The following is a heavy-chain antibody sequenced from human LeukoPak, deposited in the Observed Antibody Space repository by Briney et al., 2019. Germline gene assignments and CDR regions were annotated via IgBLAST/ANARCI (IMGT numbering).Heavy chain of an antibody. D-gene: IGHD5-12*01. CDR1: GFTFSSYG. CDR3: ARESGYAFYWYFDL. V-gene: IGHV3-30*03. CDR2: ISYDGSNK. J-gene: IGHJ2*01. Sequence: GGSLRLSCAASGFTFSSYGMHWVRQAPGKGLEWVAVISYDGSNKYYADSVKGRFTISRDNSKNTLYLQMNNLRAEDTAVYFCARESGYAFYWYFDLWGRGTQVTVSS.